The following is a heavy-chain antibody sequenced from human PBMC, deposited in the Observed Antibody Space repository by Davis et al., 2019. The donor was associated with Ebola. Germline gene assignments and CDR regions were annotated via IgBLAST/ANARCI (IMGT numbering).Heavy chain of an antibody. J-gene: IGHJ4*02. CDR1: GYTFTTYA. D-gene: IGHD4-11*01. CDR3: ARGHNYAHEY. Sequence: ASVKVSCKTSGYTFTTYAMNWVRQAPGQGLEWLGRVILKSGATNYAPKFQGRVTMTRDTSISTVYMELSSLRYDDTADYYCARGHNYAHEYWGQGTLVTVSS. CDR2: VILKSGAT. V-gene: IGHV1-2*06.